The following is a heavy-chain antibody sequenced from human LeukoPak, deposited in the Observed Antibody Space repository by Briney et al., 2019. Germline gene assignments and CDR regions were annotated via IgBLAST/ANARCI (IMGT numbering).Heavy chain of an antibody. V-gene: IGHV3-23*01. CDR2: ISGSGGST. Sequence: GGSLRLSCAASGFTFSSYAMSWVRQAPGKGLEWVSAISGSGGSTYYAVSVKGRFTISRDSSKNTLYLQMNSLRAEDTAVYYCAKDRTGYSSGWYSSAFDYWGQGTLVTVSS. CDR1: GFTFSSYA. CDR3: AKDRTGYSSGWYSSAFDY. D-gene: IGHD6-19*01. J-gene: IGHJ4*02.